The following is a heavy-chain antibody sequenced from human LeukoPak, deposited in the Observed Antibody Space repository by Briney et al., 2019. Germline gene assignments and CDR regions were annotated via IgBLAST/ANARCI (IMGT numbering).Heavy chain of an antibody. Sequence: ASVKVSCKASGYTFTSYYMHWVRQAPGQGLEWMGIINPSGGSTSYAQKFQGRVTMTRDTSTSTVFMELSSLRSEDTAVYYCARDQSRRAADYWGQGTLVTVSS. V-gene: IGHV1-46*01. J-gene: IGHJ4*02. CDR2: INPSGGST. CDR1: GYTFTSYY. CDR3: ARDQSRRAADY.